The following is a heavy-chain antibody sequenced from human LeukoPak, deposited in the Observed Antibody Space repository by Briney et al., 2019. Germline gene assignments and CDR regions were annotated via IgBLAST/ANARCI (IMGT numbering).Heavy chain of an antibody. V-gene: IGHV3-72*01. CDR1: GFSSSNHY. CDR3: VTWHFGRASY. Sequence: GGSLRLSCAAYGFSSSNHYMDWVSQSPGRGLEWVGRTKDKPSSYITDYAASERGRFTISRDVSKNSVYLQMNDLKTDDTAVYYCVTWHFGRASYGGQGTLVTVSS. D-gene: IGHD3-3*02. J-gene: IGHJ4*02. CDR2: TKDKPSSYIT.